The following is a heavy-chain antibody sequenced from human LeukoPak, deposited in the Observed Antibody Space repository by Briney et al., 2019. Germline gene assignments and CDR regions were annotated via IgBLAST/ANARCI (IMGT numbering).Heavy chain of an antibody. CDR2: ISSSSSYI. Sequence: PGGSLRLSCAASGFTFSTYWMHWVRQVPGKGLEWVSSISSSSSYIYYADSVKGRFTISRDNAKNSLYLQMNSLRAEDTAVYYCARDKASGDGYNWDFDYWGQGTLVTVSS. CDR1: GFTFSTYW. V-gene: IGHV3-21*01. D-gene: IGHD5-24*01. J-gene: IGHJ4*02. CDR3: ARDKASGDGYNWDFDY.